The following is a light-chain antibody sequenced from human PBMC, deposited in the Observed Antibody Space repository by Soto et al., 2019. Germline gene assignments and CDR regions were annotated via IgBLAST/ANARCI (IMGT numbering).Light chain of an antibody. Sequence: DIQMTQSPSTLSASVGDRVTIICRASQSISTWLAWYQLKPGKAPKLLIYDASTLEGGVPSRFSGIGSGTEFTLTNSGLQPDDFATYYCQHSWTFGQGTKVDIK. CDR1: QSISTW. J-gene: IGKJ1*01. CDR2: DAS. V-gene: IGKV1-5*02. CDR3: QHSWT.